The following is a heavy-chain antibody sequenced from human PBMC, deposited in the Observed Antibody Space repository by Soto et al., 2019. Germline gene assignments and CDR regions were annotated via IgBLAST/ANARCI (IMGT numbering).Heavy chain of an antibody. CDR1: GFTFSSYA. CDR3: AKGWDIVLMKGQYGY. Sequence: GGSLRLSCAASGFTFSSYAMSWVRQAPGKGLEWVSAISGSGGSTYYADSVKGRFTISRDNSKNTLYLQMNSLRAEDTAVYYCAKGWDIVLMKGQYGYWGQGTLVTVSS. D-gene: IGHD2-8*01. J-gene: IGHJ4*02. CDR2: ISGSGGST. V-gene: IGHV3-23*01.